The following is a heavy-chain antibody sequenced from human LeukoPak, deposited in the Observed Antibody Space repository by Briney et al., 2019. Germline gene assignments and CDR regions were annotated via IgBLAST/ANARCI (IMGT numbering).Heavy chain of an antibody. CDR3: AREGGYYYDSSGYYPLDY. CDR1: GGSISSYY. V-gene: IGHV4-59*12. Sequence: SETLSLTCTVSGGSISSYYWSWIRQPPGKGLEWIGYIYYSGSTNYNPSLKSRVTISVDTSKNQFSLKLSSVTAADTAVYYCAREGGYYYDSSGYYPLDYWGQGTLVTVSS. D-gene: IGHD3-22*01. CDR2: IYYSGST. J-gene: IGHJ4*02.